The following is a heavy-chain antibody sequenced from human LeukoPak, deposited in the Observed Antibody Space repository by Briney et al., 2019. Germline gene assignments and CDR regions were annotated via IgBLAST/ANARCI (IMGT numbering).Heavy chain of an antibody. D-gene: IGHD6-19*01. CDR2: IYYGGST. CDR3: ASWRGSAIDY. V-gene: IGHV4-59*01. Sequence: SSETLSLTCTVSGGSISSYYWSWIRQPPGKGLEWIGYIYYGGSTNYNPSLKSRVTISVDTSKNQFSLKLSSVTAADTAVYYCASWRGSAIDYWGQGTLVTVSS. CDR1: GGSISSYY. J-gene: IGHJ4*02.